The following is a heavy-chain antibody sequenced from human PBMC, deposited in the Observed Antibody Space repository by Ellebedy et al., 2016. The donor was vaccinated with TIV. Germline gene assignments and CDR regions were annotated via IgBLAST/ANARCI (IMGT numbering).Heavy chain of an antibody. V-gene: IGHV1-8*01. CDR2: MNPNSGHT. CDR1: RYTFTTFD. Sequence: ASVKVSXKASRYTFTTFDINWVRQVTGQGLEWMGWMNPNSGHTGYAQNFQGRVTMTRDTSTSTAYMELSSLRSDDTAVYYCARNPSKTGDFDNWGQGTLVTVSS. CDR3: ARNPSKTGDFDN. J-gene: IGHJ4*02. D-gene: IGHD7-27*01.